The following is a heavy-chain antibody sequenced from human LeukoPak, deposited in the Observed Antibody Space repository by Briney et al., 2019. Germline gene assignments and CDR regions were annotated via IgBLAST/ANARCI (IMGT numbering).Heavy chain of an antibody. CDR3: TTGNFGPY. J-gene: IGHJ4*02. Sequence: PGGSLRLSCAASGFTFSDAWINWVRQAPGKGLEWVGRIKRKTEGGTTDYGAPVKGRFTISRDDSKNTLYLQMNSLKTEDTAFYYCTTGNFGPYWGQGTLVTVSS. D-gene: IGHD3-10*01. CDR1: GFTFSDAW. CDR2: IKRKTEGGTT. V-gene: IGHV3-15*07.